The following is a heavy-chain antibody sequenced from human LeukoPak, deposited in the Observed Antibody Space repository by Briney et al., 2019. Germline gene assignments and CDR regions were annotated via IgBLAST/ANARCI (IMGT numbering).Heavy chain of an antibody. D-gene: IGHD3-22*01. V-gene: IGHV5-51*01. CDR3: ARQDYYDGSGDFYGPLMAPFNY. J-gene: IGHJ4*02. Sequence: PGESLKISCKGSGYSFTSYWIGWVRQMPGKGLEWMGIIYPGDSDTRYSPSFQGQVTISADKSISTAYLQWGSLRASDTAMYYCARQDYYDGSGDFYGPLMAPFNYWGQGTLVTVSS. CDR2: IYPGDSDT. CDR1: GYSFTSYW.